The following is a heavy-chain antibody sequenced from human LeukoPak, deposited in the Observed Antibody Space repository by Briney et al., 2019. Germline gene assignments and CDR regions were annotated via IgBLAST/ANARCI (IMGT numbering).Heavy chain of an antibody. V-gene: IGHV4-31*03. Sequence: PSETLSLTCTVSGGSISSGGYYWSWIRQHPGKGLEWIGYIYYSGSTYYNPSLKSRVTISVDTSKNQFSPKLSSVTAADTAVYYCARMINYCSSTSCYPMEALDIWGQGTMVTVSS. CDR2: IYYSGST. CDR3: ARMINYCSSTSCYPMEALDI. D-gene: IGHD2-2*01. CDR1: GGSISSGGYY. J-gene: IGHJ3*02.